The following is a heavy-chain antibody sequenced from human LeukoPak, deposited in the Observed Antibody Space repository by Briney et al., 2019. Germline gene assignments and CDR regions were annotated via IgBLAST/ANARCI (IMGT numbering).Heavy chain of an antibody. CDR3: ARGWDYGDYLDYFDY. Sequence: SETLSLTCAVYGGSFSGYYWSWIRQPPGKGLEWIGEINHSGSTSYNPSLKSRVTISVDTSKNQFSLKLSSVTAADTAVYYCARGWDYGDYLDYFDYWGQGTLVTVSS. CDR2: INHSGST. J-gene: IGHJ4*02. CDR1: GGSFSGYY. D-gene: IGHD4-17*01. V-gene: IGHV4-34*01.